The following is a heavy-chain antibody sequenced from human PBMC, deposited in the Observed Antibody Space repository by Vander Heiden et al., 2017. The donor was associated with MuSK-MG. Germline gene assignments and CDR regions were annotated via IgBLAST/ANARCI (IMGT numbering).Heavy chain of an antibody. CDR3: ARDQRLQLRTLDV. Sequence: QVQLQESGPGLVKPSQTVSLTCTVSGDSISSGGYYWSWLRQHPGKGLEWIGYIYYSGSTYYNPSLKSRITISVDTSKNQFSLKLNSVTAADTAVYYCARDQRLQLRTLDVWGQGTTVTVSS. J-gene: IGHJ6*02. CDR2: IYYSGST. D-gene: IGHD2-15*01. V-gene: IGHV4-31*03. CDR1: GDSISSGGYY.